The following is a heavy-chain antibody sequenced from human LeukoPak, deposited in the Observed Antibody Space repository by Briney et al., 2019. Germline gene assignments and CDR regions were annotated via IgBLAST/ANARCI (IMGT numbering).Heavy chain of an antibody. V-gene: IGHV1-46*03. J-gene: IGHJ4*02. CDR1: GYTFTSYY. CDR3: ARGSDIHDYSNYGYYFDY. Sequence: ASVKVSCKASGYTFTSYYMHWVRQAPGQGLEWMGIISPSGGSTSYAQKFQGRVTMTRDTSTSTVYMELSSLRSEDTAVYYCARGSDIHDYSNYGYYFDYWGQGTLVTVSS. D-gene: IGHD4-11*01. CDR2: ISPSGGST.